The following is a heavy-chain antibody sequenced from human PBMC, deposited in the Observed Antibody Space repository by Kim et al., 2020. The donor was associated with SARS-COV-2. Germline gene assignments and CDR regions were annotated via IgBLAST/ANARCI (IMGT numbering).Heavy chain of an antibody. CDR1: GYSFTSYW. D-gene: IGHD3-22*01. CDR2: IYPGDSDT. CDR3: ARRNRYYDSSGYRYFDY. Sequence: GESLKISCKGSGYSFTSYWIGWVRQMPGKGLEWMGIIYPGDSDTRYSPSFQGQVTISADKSISTAYLQWSSLKASDTAMYYCARRNRYYDSSGYRYFDYWGQGTLVTVSS. V-gene: IGHV5-51*01. J-gene: IGHJ4*02.